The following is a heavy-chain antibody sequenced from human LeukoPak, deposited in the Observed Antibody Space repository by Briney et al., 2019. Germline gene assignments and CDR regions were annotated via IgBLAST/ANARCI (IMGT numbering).Heavy chain of an antibody. D-gene: IGHD5-12*01. CDR1: GFTFSNYA. CDR3: AKYLLPSGYQFALDS. V-gene: IGHV3-23*01. J-gene: IGHJ3*01. CDR2: IFHNGGDT. Sequence: PGGSLRLSCAASGFTFSNYAMSWVRQAPGKGLEWLSSIFHNGGDTYYTDSVKGRFTISSDISKNTLYLQMNGLRPEDTAVYYCAKYLLPSGYQFALDSWGQGTLVTVSA.